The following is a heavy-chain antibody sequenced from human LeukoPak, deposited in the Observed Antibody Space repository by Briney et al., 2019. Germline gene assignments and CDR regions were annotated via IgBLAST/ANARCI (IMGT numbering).Heavy chain of an antibody. V-gene: IGHV3-15*07. CDR2: IKSKTDGGTA. D-gene: IGHD3-22*01. J-gene: IGHJ4*02. CDR3: STTYYYDSSEGY. Sequence: GGSLSLSCAASGFTFSNVWMKWVRHAPGKGLEWVGRIKSKTDGGTADYAAPVKGRFPISRNDSKNPLYLQMNRLKTEDTAVYYCSTTYYYDSSEGYWGQGTLVTVSS. CDR1: GFTFSNVW.